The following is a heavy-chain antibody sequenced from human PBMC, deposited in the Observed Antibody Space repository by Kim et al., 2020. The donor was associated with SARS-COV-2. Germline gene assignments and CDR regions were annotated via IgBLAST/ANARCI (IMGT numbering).Heavy chain of an antibody. CDR2: ST. CDR3: ARANYSSRDP. V-gene: IGHV4-34*01. J-gene: IGHJ5*02. Sequence: STTDNPSRKSRVTISVDTSENQFTLKLSSVTAADTAVYYCARANYSSRDPWGQGTLVTVSS. D-gene: IGHD6-13*01.